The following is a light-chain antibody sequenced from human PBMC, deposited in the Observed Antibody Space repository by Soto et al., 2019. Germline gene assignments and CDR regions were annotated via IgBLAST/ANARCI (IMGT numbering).Light chain of an antibody. CDR3: QHYANSVWT. CDR2: AAS. CDR1: QSVSSSQ. Sequence: EIVMTQSPATLSVSPGERVTLSCRASQSVSSSQLVWYQQKPGQAPRLLIYAASSRATGIPDRFSGSGSGTDFTLTVSELETEDFAVYYCQHYANSVWTFGQGTKVEIK. J-gene: IGKJ1*01. V-gene: IGKV3-20*01.